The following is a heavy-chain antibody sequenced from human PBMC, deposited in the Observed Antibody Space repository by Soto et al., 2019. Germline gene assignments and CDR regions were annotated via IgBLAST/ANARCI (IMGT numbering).Heavy chain of an antibody. CDR1: GGSFSSGGYY. J-gene: IGHJ4*02. D-gene: IGHD2-8*02. V-gene: IGHV4-31*03. CDR2: IYYSGST. Sequence: QLQLQESGPGLVKPSQTLSLACTVSGGSFSSGGYYWSWMRQLPGKGLEWIGYIYYSGSTYYNPSPESRNTISLDTSKNQFSLKLSSVTAADTAVYYCARATSFSGHHGYWGQGTLVTVSS. CDR3: ARATSFSGHHGY.